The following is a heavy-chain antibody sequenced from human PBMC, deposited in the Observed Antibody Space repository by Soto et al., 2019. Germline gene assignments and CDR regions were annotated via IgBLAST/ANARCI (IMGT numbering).Heavy chain of an antibody. Sequence: GASVKVSCKGSGYAFTTYGITWVRQAPGQGLEWMGWISAHNGNTNYAQKLQGRVTVTRGTSTSTAYMELRSLRSDDTAVYYCARGRYGDYWGQGALVTVSS. D-gene: IGHD1-1*01. CDR2: ISAHNGNT. V-gene: IGHV1-18*01. J-gene: IGHJ4*02. CDR3: ARGRYGDY. CDR1: GYAFTTYG.